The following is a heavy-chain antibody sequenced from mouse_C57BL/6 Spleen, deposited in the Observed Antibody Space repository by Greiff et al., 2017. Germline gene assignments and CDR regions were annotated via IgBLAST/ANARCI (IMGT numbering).Heavy chain of an antibody. CDR3: ARGPIDYGSRPWYFDV. Sequence: VQLQQPGAELVRPGSSVKLSCKASGYTFTSYWMDWVKQRPGQGLEWIGNIYPSDSETHYNQKFKDKATLTVDKSSSTAYMQLSSLTSEDSAVYYCARGPIDYGSRPWYFDVWGTGTTVTVSS. D-gene: IGHD1-1*01. J-gene: IGHJ1*03. V-gene: IGHV1-61*01. CDR2: IYPSDSET. CDR1: GYTFTSYW.